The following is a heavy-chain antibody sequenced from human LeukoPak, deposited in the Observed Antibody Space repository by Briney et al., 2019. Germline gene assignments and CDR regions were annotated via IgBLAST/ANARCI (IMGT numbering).Heavy chain of an antibody. CDR1: GFTFDDYA. D-gene: IGHD3-22*01. Sequence: PGGSLRLSCAASGFTFDDYAMHWVRQAPGKGLEWVSGISWNGGSIGYADSVKGRFTISRDNAKNSLYLQMNSLRAEDTALYYCAKDEGRSGDSSGYYYDYWGQGTLVTVSS. V-gene: IGHV3-9*01. CDR2: ISWNGGSI. J-gene: IGHJ4*02. CDR3: AKDEGRSGDSSGYYYDY.